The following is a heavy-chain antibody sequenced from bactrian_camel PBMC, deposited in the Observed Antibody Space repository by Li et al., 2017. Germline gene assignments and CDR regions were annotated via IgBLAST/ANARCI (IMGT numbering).Heavy chain of an antibody. D-gene: IGHD5*01. CDR3: AADDVKTTGWGFGY. J-gene: IGHJ6*01. CDR1: GFTDSAYW. CDR2: IRSDGTNA. Sequence: HVQLVESGGGLVQPGGSLRLSCTASGFTDSAYWMYWVSQAPGQGLQWMSSIRSDGTNAHYTDSVQGRFAISRDSARNTLSLQMNSLKTEDTAVYYCAADDVKTTGWGFGYWGQGTQVTVS. V-gene: IGHV3S6*01.